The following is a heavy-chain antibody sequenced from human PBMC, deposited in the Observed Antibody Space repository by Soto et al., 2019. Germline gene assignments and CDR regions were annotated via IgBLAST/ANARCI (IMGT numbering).Heavy chain of an antibody. CDR2: IYQDGRNT. CDR1: GFTFTSYW. J-gene: IGHJ4*02. Sequence: PGGSLRLSCAASGFTFTSYWMTLVRQAPGKGLEWVAVIYQDGRNTHYADSVKGRFTISRDSSKNTVSLEMTSLRAEDTAVYYCAKGGRQWLVTSDFNYWGQGALVTVSS. CDR3: AKGGRQWLVTSDFNY. V-gene: IGHV3-30*18. D-gene: IGHD6-19*01.